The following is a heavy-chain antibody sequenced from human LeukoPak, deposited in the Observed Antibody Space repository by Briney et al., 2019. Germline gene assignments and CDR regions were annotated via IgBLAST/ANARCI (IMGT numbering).Heavy chain of an antibody. Sequence: GGSLRLSCAASGFTFSSYAMSWDRQAPGKGLEWVSAIMGSGGSTYYADSVKGRFTISRDNSKNTLYLQMNSLRAEDTAVYYCAKDFSSLVLLTFDYWGQGTLVIVSS. J-gene: IGHJ4*02. CDR1: GFTFSSYA. V-gene: IGHV3-23*01. D-gene: IGHD2-21*02. CDR2: IMGSGGST. CDR3: AKDFSSLVLLTFDY.